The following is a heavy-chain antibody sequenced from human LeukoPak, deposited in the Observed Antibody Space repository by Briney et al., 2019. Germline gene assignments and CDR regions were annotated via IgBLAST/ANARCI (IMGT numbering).Heavy chain of an antibody. CDR2: IYTSGST. Sequence: PSETLSLTCTASGGSISSGSYYWSWIRQPAGKGLEWIGRIYTSGSTNYNPSLKSRVTISVDTSKNQFSLKLSSVTAADTAVYYCARGERGSGYHKIDYWGQGTLVTVSS. V-gene: IGHV4-61*02. CDR1: GGSISSGSYY. D-gene: IGHD3-3*01. J-gene: IGHJ4*02. CDR3: ARGERGSGYHKIDY.